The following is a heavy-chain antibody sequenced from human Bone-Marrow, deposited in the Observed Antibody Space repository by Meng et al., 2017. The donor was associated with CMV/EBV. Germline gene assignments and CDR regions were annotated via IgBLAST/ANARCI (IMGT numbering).Heavy chain of an antibody. J-gene: IGHJ4*02. V-gene: IGHV3-23*01. CDR1: GFTFSSYE. D-gene: IGHD2-21*01. CDR3: AKVFCGGGSTSGCSQPYDPFDY. CDR2: ISGSGGST. Sequence: GESLKISCAASGFTFSSYEMNWVRQAPGKGLEWVSAISGSGGSTYDADSVKGRFTISRDNSKNTLYLQMNSLRAEDTAVYYCAKVFCGGGSTSGCSQPYDPFDYWGQGTLVTVSS.